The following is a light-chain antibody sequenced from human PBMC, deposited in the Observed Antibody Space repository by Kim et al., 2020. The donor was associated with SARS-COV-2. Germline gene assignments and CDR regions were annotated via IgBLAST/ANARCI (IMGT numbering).Light chain of an antibody. CDR2: VTR. Sequence: PGGTGTLTCASSTGAVTRATYANWFQQKPGQAPRAPFHVTRNRHSWTPARFSVSLLGDKAALTLSPVQPEDEADYYCLLNYCGRSVFGGGTQLTFL. CDR3: LLNYCGRSV. J-gene: IGLJ2*01. CDR1: TGAVTRATY. V-gene: IGLV7-43*01.